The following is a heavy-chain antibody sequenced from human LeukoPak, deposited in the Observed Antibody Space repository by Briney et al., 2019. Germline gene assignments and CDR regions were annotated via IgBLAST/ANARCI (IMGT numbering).Heavy chain of an antibody. V-gene: IGHV4-34*01. Sequence: SETLSLTCAVYGGSFSGYYWSWIRQPPGKGLEWIGEINHSGSTNYNPSLKSRVTISADTSKNQFSLKLSSVTAADTAVYFCARHREGQLGSYFDYWGQGTLVTVSS. CDR3: ARHREGQLGSYFDY. J-gene: IGHJ4*02. CDR2: INHSGST. CDR1: GGSFSGYY. D-gene: IGHD6-6*01.